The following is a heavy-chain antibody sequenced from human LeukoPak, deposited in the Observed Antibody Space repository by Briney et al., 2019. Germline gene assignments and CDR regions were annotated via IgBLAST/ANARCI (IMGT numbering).Heavy chain of an antibody. Sequence: GALRLSCAASGFTFSNYWMSWVRQAPGKGLEWVANIKQDGSEKYYVDSVKGRFTISRDNAKNSLYLQMNSLRAEDTAVYYCARDSVEASNYFDYWGQGTLVTVSS. D-gene: IGHD4-23*01. CDR2: IKQDGSEK. J-gene: IGHJ4*02. CDR3: ARDSVEASNYFDY. V-gene: IGHV3-7*01. CDR1: GFTFSNYW.